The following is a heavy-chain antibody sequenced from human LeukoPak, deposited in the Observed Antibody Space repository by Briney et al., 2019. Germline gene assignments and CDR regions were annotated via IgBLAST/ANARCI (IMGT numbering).Heavy chain of an antibody. J-gene: IGHJ4*02. CDR1: GYTFTGYY. Sequence: ASVKVSCKASGYTFTGYYIQWVRQAPGQGLEWMGWINPNSGGTNYAQKFQGRVTMTRDTSISTAYMELSRLRSDDTAVYYCARVSPTYGDYDYWGQGTLVTVSS. D-gene: IGHD4-17*01. CDR2: INPNSGGT. V-gene: IGHV1-2*02. CDR3: ARVSPTYGDYDY.